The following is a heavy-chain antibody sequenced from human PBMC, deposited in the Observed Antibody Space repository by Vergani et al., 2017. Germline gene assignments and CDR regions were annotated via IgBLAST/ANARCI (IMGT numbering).Heavy chain of an antibody. CDR1: GFTFTSYG. J-gene: IGHJ4*02. CDR3: AKDRPRDWETPLFLFDY. Sequence: EVQLLESGGGLVQPGESLRLSCTVSGFTFTSYGISWVRQAPGKGLEWVSGISASGGSTYYTDSVKGRFIISRDISKNTLYLQMSSLRADDTAVYYCAKDRPRDWETPLFLFDYWGQGTLVAVYS. CDR2: ISASGGST. D-gene: IGHD1-26*01. V-gene: IGHV3-23*01.